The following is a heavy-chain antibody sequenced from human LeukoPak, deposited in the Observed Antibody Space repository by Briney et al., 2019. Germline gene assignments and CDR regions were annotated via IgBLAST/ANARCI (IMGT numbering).Heavy chain of an antibody. CDR2: MNPYNGNT. CDR3: ARVKSSSYYFDY. D-gene: IGHD6-6*01. V-gene: IGHV1-18*01. J-gene: IGHJ4*02. Sequence: ASVKVSRKASGYTFISYGISWMRQAPRQGLEWMVWMNPYNGNTNYAQKLQGRVTMTTDPSTSTAFMELKSLRADGTAVYYFARVKSSSYYFDYWGQGTVVTVSS. CDR1: GYTFISYG.